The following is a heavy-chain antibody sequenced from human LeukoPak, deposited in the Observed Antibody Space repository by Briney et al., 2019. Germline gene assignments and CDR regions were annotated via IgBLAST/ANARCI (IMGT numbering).Heavy chain of an antibody. V-gene: IGHV4-39*01. J-gene: IGHJ5*02. Sequence: SETLSLTCTVSGGSISSSSYYWGWIRQPPGKGLEWIGSIYYSGSTYYNPSLKRRVTISVDTSKNPFSLKLSSVIAADTAVYYCARQETLPRGYYYDSSGSQNWFDPWGQGTLVTVSS. CDR1: GGSISSSSYY. CDR3: ARQETLPRGYYYDSSGSQNWFDP. CDR2: IYYSGST. D-gene: IGHD3-22*01.